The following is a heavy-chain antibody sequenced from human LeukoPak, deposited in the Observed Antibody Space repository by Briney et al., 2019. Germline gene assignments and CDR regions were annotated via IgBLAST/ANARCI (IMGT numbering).Heavy chain of an antibody. J-gene: IGHJ4*02. Sequence: SGGSLRLSCAASGFTCSSYWMSWVRQAPGKGLEWVANINQDGSEKTYVDSVKGRFTIPRDNAKNSLYLQMNSLRAEDTAVYYCARGRGYSGYDDFRYWGQGTLVTVSS. CDR3: ARGRGYSGYDDFRY. CDR2: INQDGSEK. CDR1: GFTCSSYW. D-gene: IGHD5-12*01. V-gene: IGHV3-7*04.